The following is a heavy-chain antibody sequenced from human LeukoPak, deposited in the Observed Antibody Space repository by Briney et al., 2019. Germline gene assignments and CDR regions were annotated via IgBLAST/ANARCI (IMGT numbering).Heavy chain of an antibody. CDR3: ARDKYCSSTSCYLGFDY. CDR2: ISSSSSTI. Sequence: GGSLRLSCAAYGFTFSSYSMNWVRQAPGKGLEWVSYISSSSSTIYYADSVKGRFTISRDNAKNSLYLQMNSLRAEDTAVYYCARDKYCSSTSCYLGFDYWGQGTLVTVFS. CDR1: GFTFSSYS. J-gene: IGHJ4*02. D-gene: IGHD2-2*01. V-gene: IGHV3-48*01.